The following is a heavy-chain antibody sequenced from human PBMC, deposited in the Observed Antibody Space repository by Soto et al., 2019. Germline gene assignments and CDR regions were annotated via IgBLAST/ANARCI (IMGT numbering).Heavy chain of an antibody. CDR1: GFTFSSYG. J-gene: IGHJ4*02. Sequence: QVQLVESGGGVVQPGRSLRLSCAASGFTFSSYGMHWVRQAPGKGLEWVAVISYDGSNKYYADSVKGRFTISRDNSKNTLYLQIVRLRAEDKGVYYCAKGGYSYGHFSDYWGQGTLVTVSS. CDR2: ISYDGSNK. D-gene: IGHD5-18*01. CDR3: AKGGYSYGHFSDY. V-gene: IGHV3-30*18.